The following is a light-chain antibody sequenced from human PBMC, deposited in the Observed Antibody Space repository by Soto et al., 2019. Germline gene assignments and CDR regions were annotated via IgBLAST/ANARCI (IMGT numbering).Light chain of an antibody. J-gene: IGKJ2*02. CDR2: GAS. CDR1: QSVSSSY. Sequence: EMVLTQSPGTLSLSPGERATLSCRASQSVSSSYLAWYQQKPGQAPSLLIYGASNRATGIPDRFSGSGSGTDFTLTISRLEPEDFAVYYCQQYDSSPSTFGQGTKVDIK. V-gene: IGKV3-20*01. CDR3: QQYDSSPST.